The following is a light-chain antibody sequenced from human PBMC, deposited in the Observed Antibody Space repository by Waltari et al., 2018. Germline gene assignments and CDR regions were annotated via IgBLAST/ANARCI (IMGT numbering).Light chain of an antibody. CDR3: QKYNIAPRT. V-gene: IGKV1-27*01. Sequence: DIQLTQSPSSLSASAGDRVTITFRASQGVGDSVAWYQQKPGKPPTLLIYGASTLHSGVPSRFSGSGSETDFTLTISSLQPEDVATYYCQKYNIAPRTFGPGTKVEIK. J-gene: IGKJ1*01. CDR2: GAS. CDR1: QGVGDS.